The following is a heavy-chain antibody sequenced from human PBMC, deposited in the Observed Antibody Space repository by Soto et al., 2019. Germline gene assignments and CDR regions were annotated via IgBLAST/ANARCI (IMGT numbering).Heavy chain of an antibody. CDR1: GGSISSYY. Sequence: SETLSLTCTVSGGSISSYYWSWIRQPPGKGLEWIGYIYYSGSTYYNPSLKSRVTISVDTSKNQFSLKLSSVTAADTAVYYCARDVKYDYDSSGHYLHFDIRGQATMVTVS. D-gene: IGHD3-22*01. CDR3: ARDVKYDYDSSGHYLHFDI. CDR2: IYYSGST. V-gene: IGHV4-59*12. J-gene: IGHJ3*02.